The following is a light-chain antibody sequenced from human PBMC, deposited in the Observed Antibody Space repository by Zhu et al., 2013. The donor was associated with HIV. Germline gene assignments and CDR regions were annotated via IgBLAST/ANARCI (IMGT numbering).Light chain of an antibody. V-gene: IGLV2-8*01. CDR2: EVS. CDR1: SSDVGGYNY. Sequence: QSALTQPPSASGSPGQSVTISCTGTSSDVGGYNYVSWYQQHPGKAPKLMIYEVSKRPSAVPDRFSGSKSGNVASLTVSGLQAEDEADYYCAAWDGSLNVGVFGGGTKLTVL. CDR3: AAWDGSLNVGV. J-gene: IGLJ3*02.